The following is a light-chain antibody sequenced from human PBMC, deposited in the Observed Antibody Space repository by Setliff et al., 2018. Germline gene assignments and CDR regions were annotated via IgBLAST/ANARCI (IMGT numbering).Light chain of an antibody. V-gene: IGKV1-5*03. CDR1: QSPGQW. CDR2: KAS. J-gene: IGKJ1*01. Sequence: DIQMTQSPSTLYASVGDRVTITFRTSQSPGQWVAWYQQKPGKAPRLLIYKASTLQSGVPSRFSGSGSGTEFILTINSLQPDDFATYYCQHYIKYQWQFAQGTKV. CDR3: QHYIKYQWQ.